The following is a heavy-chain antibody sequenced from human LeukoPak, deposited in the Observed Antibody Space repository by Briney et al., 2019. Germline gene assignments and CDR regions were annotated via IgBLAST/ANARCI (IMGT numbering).Heavy chain of an antibody. CDR2: ISYDGSNK. CDR3: ARGRHYYDSSGYRFDY. V-gene: IGHV3-30*03. D-gene: IGHD3-22*01. J-gene: IGHJ4*02. CDR1: GFTFSSYG. Sequence: GGSLRLSCAASGFTFSSYGMHWVRQAPGKGLEWVAVISYDGSNKYYADSVKGRFTISRDNSKNTLYLQMNSLRAEDTAVYYCARGRHYYDSSGYRFDYWGQGTLVTVSS.